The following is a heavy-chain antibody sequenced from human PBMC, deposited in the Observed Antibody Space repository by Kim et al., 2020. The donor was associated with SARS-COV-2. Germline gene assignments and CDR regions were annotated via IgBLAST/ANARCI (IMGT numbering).Heavy chain of an antibody. Sequence: GGSLRLSCAASGFTFSSYWMSWVRQAPGKGLEWVANIKQDGSEKYYVDSVKGRFTISRDNAKNSLYLQMNSLRAEDTAVYYCASPNPHYCSSTSCYGDLDYWGQGTLVTVSS. CDR2: IKQDGSEK. CDR1: GFTFSSYW. D-gene: IGHD2-2*01. J-gene: IGHJ4*02. CDR3: ASPNPHYCSSTSCYGDLDY. V-gene: IGHV3-7*01.